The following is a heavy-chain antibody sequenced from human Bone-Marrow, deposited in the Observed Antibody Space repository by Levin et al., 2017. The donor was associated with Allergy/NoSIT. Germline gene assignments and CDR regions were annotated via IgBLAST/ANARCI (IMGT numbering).Heavy chain of an antibody. CDR1: GDTFTTYD. V-gene: IGHV1-8*01. CDR3: ARGGGMDV. Sequence: ASVKVSCRASGDTFTTYDINWVRQATGQGLEWMGWMNPNSGNTGYAQKFQGRFTMARNTSVSTAYMELSNLRSEDTAIYYCARGGGMDVWGQGTMVTVSS. J-gene: IGHJ6*02. CDR2: MNPNSGNT.